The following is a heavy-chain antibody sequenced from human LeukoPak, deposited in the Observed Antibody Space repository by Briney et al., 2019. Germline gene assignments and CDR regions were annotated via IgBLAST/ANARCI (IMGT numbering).Heavy chain of an antibody. J-gene: IGHJ4*02. CDR1: GGTFSSYA. V-gene: IGHV1-69*04. CDR3: ARGSWSSGWTYYFDY. Sequence: SVKVSCKASGGTFSSYAISWVRQAPGQGLEWMGRIIPILGIANYAQKFQGRVTITADKSTSTAYMELSSLRSEDTAVYYCARGSWSSGWTYYFDYWGQGTLVTVSS. CDR2: IIPILGIA. D-gene: IGHD6-19*01.